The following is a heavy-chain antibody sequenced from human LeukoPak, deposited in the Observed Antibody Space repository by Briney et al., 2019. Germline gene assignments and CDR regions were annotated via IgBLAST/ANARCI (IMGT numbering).Heavy chain of an antibody. J-gene: IGHJ4*02. CDR2: ISSSSSTI. V-gene: IGHV3-48*01. CDR1: GFTFSSYS. D-gene: IGHD3-10*01. CDR3: AKEDPSDIWFGESYFDY. Sequence: PGGSLRLSCAASGFTFSSYSMNWVRQAPGKGLEWVSYISSSSSTIYYADSVKGRFTISRDNSKNTLYLQMNSLRAEDTAVYYCAKEDPSDIWFGESYFDYWGQGTLVTVSS.